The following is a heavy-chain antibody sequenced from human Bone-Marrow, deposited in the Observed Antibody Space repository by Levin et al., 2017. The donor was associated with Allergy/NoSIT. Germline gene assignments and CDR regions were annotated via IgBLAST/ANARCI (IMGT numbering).Heavy chain of an antibody. J-gene: IGHJ5*02. D-gene: IGHD3-3*01. V-gene: IGHV7-4-1*02. CDR1: GYTFTNYA. CDR2: INTNTGNP. CDR3: ARGGGASFGVIIKEDCFDP. Sequence: VASVKVSCKASGYTFTNYAMNWVRQAPGQGLEWMGWINTNTGNPTYAQGFTGRFVFSLDTSVNTAYLQISSLKAEDTAVYYCARGGGASFGVIIKEDCFDPWGQGTLVTVSS.